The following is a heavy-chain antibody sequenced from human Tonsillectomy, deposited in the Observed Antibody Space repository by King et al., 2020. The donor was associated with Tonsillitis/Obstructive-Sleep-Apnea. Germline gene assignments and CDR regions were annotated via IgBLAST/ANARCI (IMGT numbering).Heavy chain of an antibody. CDR2: ISAYNGDT. J-gene: IGHJ4*02. CDR3: ARDSRSHYYDTSGYYTFDY. D-gene: IGHD3-22*01. Sequence: QLVQSGPEVKKPGASVKVSCKASGYTFTTYGISWVRQAPGQGLEWIGWISAYNGDTNYAQKLQGRVTMTTDTSTSTAYMEVRSLRSDDTAVYYCARDSRSHYYDTSGYYTFDYWGQGTLVTVSS. V-gene: IGHV1-18*01. CDR1: GYTFTTYG.